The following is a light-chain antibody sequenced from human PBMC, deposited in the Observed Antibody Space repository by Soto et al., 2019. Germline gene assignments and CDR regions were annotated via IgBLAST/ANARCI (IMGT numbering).Light chain of an antibody. CDR3: QQRSNWQYS. CDR2: DAS. V-gene: IGKV3-11*01. Sequence: EIVLTQSPATLYSSPGERATLSCRASQSVSSYLAWYQQKPGQAPRLLIYDASNRATGIPARFSVSGSGTDFTLTISSIEPEDLAVYYCQQRSNWQYSFGQGTKLEIK. CDR1: QSVSSY. J-gene: IGKJ2*01.